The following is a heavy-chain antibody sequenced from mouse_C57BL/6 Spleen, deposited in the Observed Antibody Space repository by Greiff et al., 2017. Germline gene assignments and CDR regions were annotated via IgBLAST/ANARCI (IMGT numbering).Heavy chain of an antibody. CDR2: IYPGDGDT. CDR3: SRGILRHRYFDV. CDR1: GFAFSSSW. Sequence: VQLQQSGPELVKPGASVKISCKASGFAFSSSWMNWVKQRPGKGLEWIGRIYPGDGDTKYNGKFKGKATLTADKSSSTTSMHLRSLTSKYAAIYFYSRGILRHRYFDVWGTGTTVTVSS. D-gene: IGHD1-2*01. V-gene: IGHV1-82*01. J-gene: IGHJ1*03.